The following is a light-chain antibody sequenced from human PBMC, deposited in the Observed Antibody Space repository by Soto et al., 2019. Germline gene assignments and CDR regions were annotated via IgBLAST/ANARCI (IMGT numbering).Light chain of an antibody. CDR2: EAS. V-gene: IGKV1-5*03. Sequence: DIQMTQSPSTLSASVGDTVSITCRASLSISSWLAWYQQKPVKAPKILIYEASTLKSEVPSRFSGSGSWTDFTLTIIGLQPDDFATYYCQQYDRFPYSFGPGTRLEIK. CDR3: QQYDRFPYS. CDR1: LSISSW. J-gene: IGKJ2*01.